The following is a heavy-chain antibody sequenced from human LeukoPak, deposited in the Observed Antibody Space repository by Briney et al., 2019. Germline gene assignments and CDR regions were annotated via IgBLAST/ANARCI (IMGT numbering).Heavy chain of an antibody. CDR2: IYHSGST. CDR1: GYSISSGYY. Sequence: SETLYLTCAVSGYSISSGYYWGWIRQPPGKGLEWIGSIYHSGSTYYNPSLKSRVTISVDTSKNQFSLKLSSVTAADTAVYYCARSPPGIAAAGTLGSFDPWGQGTLVTVSS. CDR3: ARSPPGIAAAGTLGSFDP. V-gene: IGHV4-38-2*01. J-gene: IGHJ5*02. D-gene: IGHD6-13*01.